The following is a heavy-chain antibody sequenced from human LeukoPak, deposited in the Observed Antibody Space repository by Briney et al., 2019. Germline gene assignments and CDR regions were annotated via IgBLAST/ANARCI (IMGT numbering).Heavy chain of an antibody. Sequence: GESLRLSCAASGFTFSSYGMHWVRQAPGKGLEWVAVISYDGSNKYYADSVKGRFTISRDNSKNTLYLQMNSLRAEDTAVYYCAKSIQLAYYFDYWGQGTLVTVSS. J-gene: IGHJ4*02. V-gene: IGHV3-30*18. CDR2: ISYDGSNK. CDR3: AKSIQLAYYFDY. D-gene: IGHD5-24*01. CDR1: GFTFSSYG.